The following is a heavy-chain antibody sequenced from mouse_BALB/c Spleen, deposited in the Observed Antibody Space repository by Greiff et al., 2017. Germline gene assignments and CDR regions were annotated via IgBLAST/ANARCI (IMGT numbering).Heavy chain of an antibody. CDR1: GFNIKDTY. CDR2: IDPANGNT. J-gene: IGHJ2*01. Sequence: VQLQQSGAELVKPGASVKLSCTASGFNIKDTYMHWVKQRPEQGLEWIGRIDPANGNTKYDPKFQGKATITADTSSNTAYLQLSSLTSEDTAVYYCAIRYQFLYVDYWGQGTTLTVSS. D-gene: IGHD2-12*01. CDR3: AIRYQFLYVDY. V-gene: IGHV14-3*02.